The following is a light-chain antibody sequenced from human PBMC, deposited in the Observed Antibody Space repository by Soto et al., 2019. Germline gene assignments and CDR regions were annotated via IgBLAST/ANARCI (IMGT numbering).Light chain of an antibody. Sequence: DIQMPKSPSSLSASVGDRATITCRASQSIDSYLNWYQQKPGKAPKLLIYAASSLQSGVPSRFSGSGSGTDFALTISSLQPEEVETYYCQQSYSTPPTFGGGTKVE. CDR2: AAS. CDR3: QQSYSTPPT. CDR1: QSIDSY. V-gene: IGKV1-39*01. J-gene: IGKJ4*01.